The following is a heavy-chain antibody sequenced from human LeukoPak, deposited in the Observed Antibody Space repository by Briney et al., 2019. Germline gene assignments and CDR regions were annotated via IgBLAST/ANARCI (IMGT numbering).Heavy chain of an antibody. CDR2: ISSSGSTI. V-gene: IGHV3-48*03. Sequence: GGSLRLSCAASGFTFSSYEMNWVRQAPGKGLEWVSYISSSGSTIYHADSVKGRFTISRDNAKNALYLQMNSLRAEDTAVYYCATDYYDSSGLIYFDYWGQGTLVTVSS. D-gene: IGHD3-22*01. CDR1: GFTFSSYE. J-gene: IGHJ4*02. CDR3: ATDYYDSSGLIYFDY.